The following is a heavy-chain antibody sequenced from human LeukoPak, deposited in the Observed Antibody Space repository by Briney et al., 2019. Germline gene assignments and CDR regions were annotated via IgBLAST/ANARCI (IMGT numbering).Heavy chain of an antibody. CDR3: AKDRGWGYCSSTSCYFSGMDV. D-gene: IGHD2-2*01. CDR2: ISASGGST. J-gene: IGHJ6*02. Sequence: GGSLRLSCAASGFTFSNLAMNWVRQAPGKGLEWVSVISASGGSTYYADSVKGRFTISRDKSKNTLYLQMNSLRAEDTAVYYCAKDRGWGYCSSTSCYFSGMDVWGQGTTVTVSS. CDR1: GFTFSNLA. V-gene: IGHV3-23*01.